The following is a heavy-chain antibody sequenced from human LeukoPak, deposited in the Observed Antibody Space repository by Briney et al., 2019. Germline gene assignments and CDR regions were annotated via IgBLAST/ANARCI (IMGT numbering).Heavy chain of an antibody. CDR2: INPNSGGT. V-gene: IGHV1-2*06. CDR3: ARGQMATPFDP. Sequence: ASVKVSCKASGYTFTAHYMHWVRQAPGQGLEWMGRINPNSGGTNYAQKFQGRVTMTRDTSISTAYMELSRLRSDDTAVYYCARGQMATPFDPWGQGTLVTVSS. CDR1: GYTFTAHY. J-gene: IGHJ5*02. D-gene: IGHD5-24*01.